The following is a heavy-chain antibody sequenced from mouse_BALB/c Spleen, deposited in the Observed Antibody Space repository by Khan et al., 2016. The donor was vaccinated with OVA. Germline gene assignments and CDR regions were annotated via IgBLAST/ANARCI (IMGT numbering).Heavy chain of an antibody. J-gene: IGHJ3*01. Sequence: VMLVASGGGLVKPGGSLKLSCAASGFTFSNYAMSWVRQTPEKRLEWVASISSGGSTYYPESVKGRCTILRDKVRNIRYLQMSSLRSEDTAMYYCARDYWFTYWGQGTLVTVSA. CDR3: ARDYWFTY. V-gene: IGHV5-6-5*01. CDR1: GFTFSNYA. CDR2: ISSGGST.